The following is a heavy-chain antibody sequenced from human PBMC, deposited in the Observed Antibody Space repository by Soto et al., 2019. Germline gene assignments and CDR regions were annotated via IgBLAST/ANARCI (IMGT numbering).Heavy chain of an antibody. J-gene: IGHJ6*02. CDR1: GFTFSSYW. Sequence: EVQLVESGGGLVQPGGSLRLSCAASGFTFSSYWMSWVRQAPGKGLEWVANIKQDGSEKYYVDSVKGRFTISRDNAKNSLYLQMNSLRAEDTAVYYCARGGFGELLAGSYYYYGMDVWGQGTTVTVSS. D-gene: IGHD3-10*01. CDR2: IKQDGSEK. CDR3: ARGGFGELLAGSYYYYGMDV. V-gene: IGHV3-7*03.